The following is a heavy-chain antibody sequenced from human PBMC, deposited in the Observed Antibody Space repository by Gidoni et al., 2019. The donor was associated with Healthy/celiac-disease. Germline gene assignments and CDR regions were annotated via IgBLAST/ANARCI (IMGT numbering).Heavy chain of an antibody. CDR3: TSGGPDY. Sequence: EVQLVESVGGLVQPGGSLKLSSAASGFTFSGPAMHWVRQASGKGLEWVGRIRSKANSYATAYAAAVKGRFTISRDDSKNTAYLQMNSLKTEDTAVYYCTSGGPDYWGQGTLVTVSS. J-gene: IGHJ4*02. D-gene: IGHD2-15*01. V-gene: IGHV3-73*01. CDR1: GFTFSGPA. CDR2: IRSKANSYAT.